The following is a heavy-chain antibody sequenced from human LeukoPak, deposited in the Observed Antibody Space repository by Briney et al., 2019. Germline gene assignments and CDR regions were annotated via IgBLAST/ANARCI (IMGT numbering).Heavy chain of an antibody. Sequence: GGSLRLSCAASGFTFSSYWMHWVRQAPGKELVWVSRINSDGSSITYADSVKGRFTISRDNAKNTLYLQMNSLRVEDTAVYYCAREGRVSGYDFDCWGQGTLVTVSS. CDR3: AREGRVSGYDFDC. V-gene: IGHV3-74*03. CDR2: INSDGSSI. CDR1: GFTFSSYW. J-gene: IGHJ4*02. D-gene: IGHD5-12*01.